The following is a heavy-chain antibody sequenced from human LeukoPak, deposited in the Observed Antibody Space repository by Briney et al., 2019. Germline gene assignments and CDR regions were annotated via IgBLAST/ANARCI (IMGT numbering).Heavy chain of an antibody. CDR1: GFGFGDHG. J-gene: IGHJ4*02. CDR2: INWSGGGT. CDR3: ARAPITSPFYFDH. V-gene: IGHV3-20*04. D-gene: IGHD2-2*01. Sequence: PGGSLRLSCSASGFGFGDHGMSWVRQVPGKGLEWVSGINWSGGGTGYADPVRGRFTISRDNAKNSLYLQMGSLTAEDTALYYCARAPITSPFYFDHWGQGTLVTVSS.